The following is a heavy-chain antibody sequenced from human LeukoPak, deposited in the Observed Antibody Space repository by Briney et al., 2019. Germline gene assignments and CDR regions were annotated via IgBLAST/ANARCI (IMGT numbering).Heavy chain of an antibody. CDR1: GYTFNTYG. D-gene: IGHD6-19*01. CDR2: ISTYDGNT. J-gene: IGHJ3*02. V-gene: IGHV1-18*01. CDR3: ARWSYSSDWYFGTFDI. Sequence: SVKVSCKASGYTFNTYGISWVRQAPGQGLEWMGWISTYDGNTNYAQNLQGRVTMTTDTSTRTAYMELRSLRSGDTAVYYCARWSYSSDWYFGTFDIWGQGTTVTISS.